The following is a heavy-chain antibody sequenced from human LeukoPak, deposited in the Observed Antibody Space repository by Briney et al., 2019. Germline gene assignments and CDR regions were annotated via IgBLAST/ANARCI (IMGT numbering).Heavy chain of an antibody. D-gene: IGHD3-10*01. CDR3: AREDVLWFGELLFDY. CDR2: INPSGGST. J-gene: IGHJ4*02. CDR1: GYTFTSYY. V-gene: IGHV1-46*01. Sequence: ASVKVSCKASGYTFTSYYMRWVRQAPGQGLEWMGIINPSGGSTSYAQKFQGRVTMTRDTSTSTVYMELSSLRSEDTAVYYCAREDVLWFGELLFDYWGQGTLVTVSS.